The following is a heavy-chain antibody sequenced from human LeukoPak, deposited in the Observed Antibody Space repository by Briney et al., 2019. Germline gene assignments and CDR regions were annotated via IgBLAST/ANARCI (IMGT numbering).Heavy chain of an antibody. Sequence: SETLSLTCDVYGGSFSGYYWSWIRQPPGKGLEWIGEINHSGSTNYNPSLKSRVTISVDTSKNQFSLKLSSVTAADTAVYYCARAWWNRYYANSGRLDPWGQGTLVTVSS. CDR3: ARAWWNRYYANSGRLDP. V-gene: IGHV4-34*01. J-gene: IGHJ5*02. D-gene: IGHD3-22*01. CDR1: GGSFSGYY. CDR2: INHSGST.